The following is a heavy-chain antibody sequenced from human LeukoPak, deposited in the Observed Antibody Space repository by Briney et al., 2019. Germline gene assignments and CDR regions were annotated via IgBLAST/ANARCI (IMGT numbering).Heavy chain of an antibody. D-gene: IGHD2-2*01. CDR3: ARHGTNREVPAVIDH. J-gene: IGHJ4*02. V-gene: IGHV3-20*04. CDR2: INWNGGST. Sequence: GGSLRLSCAASGFTFDDYGMSWVRQAPGKGLEWVSGINWNGGSTGYADSVKGRFTISRDNAKKSLYLQMNSLRVEDTTLYYCARHGTNREVPAVIDHWGQGTLVTVSS. CDR1: GFTFDDYG.